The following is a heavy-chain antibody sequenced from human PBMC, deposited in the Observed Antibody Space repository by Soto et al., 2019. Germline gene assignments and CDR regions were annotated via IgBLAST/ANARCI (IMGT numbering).Heavy chain of an antibody. D-gene: IGHD3-22*01. CDR2: IGTAGDT. CDR1: GFTFSSYD. V-gene: IGHV3-13*01. CDR3: ARGAYDSSGYYEDLEYFQH. J-gene: IGHJ1*01. Sequence: EVQLVESGGGLVQPGGSLRLSCAASGFTFSSYDMHWVRQATGKGLEWVSAIGTAGDTYYPGSVKGRFTISRENAKNSLHLQMISLRAEDTAVYYCARGAYDSSGYYEDLEYFQHWGQGTLVTVSS.